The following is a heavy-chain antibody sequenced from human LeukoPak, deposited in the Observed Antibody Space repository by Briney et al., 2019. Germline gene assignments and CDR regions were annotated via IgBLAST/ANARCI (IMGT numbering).Heavy chain of an antibody. D-gene: IGHD3-10*01. V-gene: IGHV4-38-2*02. CDR2: IYHSGST. Sequence: SETLSLTCTVSGGSISSYYWGWIRQPPGKGLEWIGSIYHSGSTFYNPSLKSRVTISVDTSKNQFSLKLTSVTAADTALYYCARDRDYYGSGSYGPDYWGQGILVTVSS. CDR3: ARDRDYYGSGSYGPDY. CDR1: GGSISSYY. J-gene: IGHJ4*02.